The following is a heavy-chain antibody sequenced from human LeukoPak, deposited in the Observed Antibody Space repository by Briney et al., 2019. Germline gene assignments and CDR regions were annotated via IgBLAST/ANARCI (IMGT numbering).Heavy chain of an antibody. V-gene: IGHV1-46*01. Sequence: ASVKVSCKASGYTFTSYYMHWVRQAPGQGLEWMGIINPSGGSTSYAQKFQGRVTMTEDTSTDTAYMELSSLRSEDTAVYYCARSEWELLTFDIWGQGTMVTVSS. CDR2: INPSGGST. CDR1: GYTFTSYY. J-gene: IGHJ3*02. D-gene: IGHD1-26*01. CDR3: ARSEWELLTFDI.